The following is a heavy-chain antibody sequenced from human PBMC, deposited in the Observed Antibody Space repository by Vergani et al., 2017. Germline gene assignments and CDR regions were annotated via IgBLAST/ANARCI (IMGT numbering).Heavy chain of an antibody. Sequence: QVLLVQSGAEVKKPGASVKVSCKASGYTFTSYYMHWVRQAPGQGLEWMGIINPSGGSTSYAQKFQGRVTMTRDTSTSTVYMELSSLRSEDTAVYYCARTNFSQYYDILTGYYYYYGMDVWGQGTTVTVSS. CDR3: ARTNFSQYYDILTGYYYYYGMDV. CDR2: INPSGGST. J-gene: IGHJ6*02. CDR1: GYTFTSYY. D-gene: IGHD3-9*01. V-gene: IGHV1-46*01.